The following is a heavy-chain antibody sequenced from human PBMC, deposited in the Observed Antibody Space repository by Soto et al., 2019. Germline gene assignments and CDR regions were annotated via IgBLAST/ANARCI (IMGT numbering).Heavy chain of an antibody. Sequence: PGRSIRLCWAASDFTFVDHGMHRVRQAPGKGPEWVSTISPEGFNTHYADSVRGRFTISRDNSRNTVDLHMSSLRAEDTAIYYCVSWVSAHFDYWGQGTLVTVSS. V-gene: IGHV3-23*01. CDR2: ISPEGFNT. CDR1: DFTFVDHG. D-gene: IGHD2-8*01. CDR3: VSWVSAHFDY. J-gene: IGHJ4*02.